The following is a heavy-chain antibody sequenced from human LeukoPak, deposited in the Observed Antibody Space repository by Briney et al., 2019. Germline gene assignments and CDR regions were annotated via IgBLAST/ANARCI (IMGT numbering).Heavy chain of an antibody. D-gene: IGHD2-2*01. CDR1: GYSFTTYY. CDR3: AREIVVVPSAMGFDP. CDR2: INPSGGST. J-gene: IGHJ5*02. Sequence: ASVKVSCKASGYSFTTYYIHWVRQAAGQGLEWMGVINPSGGSTSFAQKFQARRTMTRDTSTSTVYMELSGLSSEDTAVYYCAREIVVVPSAMGFDPWGQGTLVTVSS. V-gene: IGHV1-46*01.